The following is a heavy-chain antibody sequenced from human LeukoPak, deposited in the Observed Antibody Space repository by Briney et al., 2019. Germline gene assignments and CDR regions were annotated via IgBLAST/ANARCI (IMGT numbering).Heavy chain of an antibody. CDR2: IKQDGSEK. CDR1: GFTFSSYW. D-gene: IGHD6-13*01. J-gene: IGHJ5*02. V-gene: IGHV3-7*01. Sequence: GGSLRLSCAASGFTFSSYWMSWVRQAPGKGLEWVANIKQDGSEKYYVDSVKGRFTISRDNAKNSLYLQMNSLRAEDTAVYYCARDKESSWYVWFDPWGQGTLVTVSS. CDR3: ARDKESSWYVWFDP.